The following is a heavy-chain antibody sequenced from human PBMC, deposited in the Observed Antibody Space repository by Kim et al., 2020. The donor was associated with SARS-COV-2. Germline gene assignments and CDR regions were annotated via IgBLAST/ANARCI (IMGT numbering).Heavy chain of an antibody. J-gene: IGHJ4*02. CDR1: GGSISSYY. CDR3: ARGNYDSSGYYLSLMYYFDY. D-gene: IGHD3-22*01. V-gene: IGHV4-4*07. Sequence: SETLSLTCTVSGGSISSYYWSWIRQPAGKGLEWIGRIYTSGSTNYNPSLKSRVTMSVDTSKNQFSLKLSSVTAADTAVYYCARGNYDSSGYYLSLMYYFDYWGQGTLVTVSS. CDR2: IYTSGST.